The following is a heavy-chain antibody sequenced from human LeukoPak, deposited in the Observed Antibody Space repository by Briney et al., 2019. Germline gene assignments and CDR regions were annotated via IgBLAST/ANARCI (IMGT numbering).Heavy chain of an antibody. Sequence: RASETMSLTCTVSGGSISSYYWSWIRQPPGKGLEWVGYIYYSGSTNYNPSLKSRVTISVDTSKNQFSLKLSSVTAADTAVYYCARMGSTKQWLAYYFDYWGQGTLVTVSS. CDR3: ARMGSTKQWLAYYFDY. CDR2: IYYSGST. CDR1: GGSISSYY. V-gene: IGHV4-59*08. J-gene: IGHJ4*02. D-gene: IGHD6-19*01.